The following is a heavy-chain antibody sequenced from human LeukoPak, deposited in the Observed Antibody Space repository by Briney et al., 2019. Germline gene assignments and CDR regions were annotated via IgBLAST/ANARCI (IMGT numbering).Heavy chain of an antibody. CDR3: ARDGMSGSSWYNYYYYGMDV. CDR1: GFTFSSYA. J-gene: IGHJ6*02. D-gene: IGHD6-13*01. V-gene: IGHV3-30-3*01. Sequence: PGGSLRLSCAASGFTFSSYAMHWVRQAPGKGLEWVAVISYDGSNKYYADSVKGRFTISRDNSKNTLYLQMNSLRAEDTAVYYCARDGMSGSSWYNYYYYGMDVWGQGTTVTVSS. CDR2: ISYDGSNK.